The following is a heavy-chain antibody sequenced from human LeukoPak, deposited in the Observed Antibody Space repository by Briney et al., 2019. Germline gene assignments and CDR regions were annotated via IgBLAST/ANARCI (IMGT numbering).Heavy chain of an antibody. CDR2: IKQDGSEK. Sequence: GGSLRLSCAASGFTLSSYWMSWVRQAPGKGLEWVANIKQDGSEKYYVDSVKGRFTISRDNAKNSLYLQMNSLRAEDTAVYYCARYIYSSGWCFDYWGQGTLVTVSS. J-gene: IGHJ4*02. CDR1: GFTLSSYW. V-gene: IGHV3-7*01. CDR3: ARYIYSSGWCFDY. D-gene: IGHD6-19*01.